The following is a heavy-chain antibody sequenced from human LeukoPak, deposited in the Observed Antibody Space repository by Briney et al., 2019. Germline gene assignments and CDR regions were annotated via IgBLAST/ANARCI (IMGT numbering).Heavy chain of an antibody. D-gene: IGHD3-10*01. Sequence: GESLKISCKGSGYSFTSYWIGWVRQMPGKGLEWMGIIYPGDSDTRYSPSSQGQVTISADKSISTAYLQWSSLKASDTAMYYCARGETMVRGFSGFDPWGQGTLVTVSS. CDR1: GYSFTSYW. V-gene: IGHV5-51*01. CDR3: ARGETMVRGFSGFDP. CDR2: IYPGDSDT. J-gene: IGHJ5*02.